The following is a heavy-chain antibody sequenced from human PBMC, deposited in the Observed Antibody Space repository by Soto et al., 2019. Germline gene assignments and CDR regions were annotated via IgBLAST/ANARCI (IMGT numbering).Heavy chain of an antibody. Sequence: GGSLRLSCAASGFTFSSYSMNWVRQAPGKGLEWVSYISSSSSTIYYADSVKGRFTISRDNAKNSLYLQMNSLRAEDTAVYYCARDLGELEPDYWGQGTLVTVSS. D-gene: IGHD1-1*01. CDR1: GFTFSSYS. J-gene: IGHJ4*02. CDR3: ARDLGELEPDY. V-gene: IGHV3-48*01. CDR2: ISSSSSTI.